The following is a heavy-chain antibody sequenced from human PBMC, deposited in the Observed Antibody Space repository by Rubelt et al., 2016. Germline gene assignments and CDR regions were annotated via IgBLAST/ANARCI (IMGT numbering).Heavy chain of an antibody. CDR1: GFTVSSNY. CDR2: IYGGGST. CDR3: ARTQWFGELGGLLGS. V-gene: IGHV3-53*01. D-gene: IGHD3-10*01. J-gene: IGHJ4*02. Sequence: EVQLVESGGGLVQPGGSLRLSCAASGFTVSSNYMTWVRQAPGKGLEWVSVIYGGGSTYYADSVKGRFTISSDNSKNTLYLQMNSLSAEDTAVYYCARTQWFGELGGLLGSWGQGTLVTVSS.